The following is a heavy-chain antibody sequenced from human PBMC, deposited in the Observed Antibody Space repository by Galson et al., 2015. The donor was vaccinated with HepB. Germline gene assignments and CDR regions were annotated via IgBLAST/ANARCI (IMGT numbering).Heavy chain of an antibody. V-gene: IGHV1-69*13. CDR1: GGTFSRYT. CDR3: AKDRAGFLEWAGKDGAFDI. J-gene: IGHJ3*02. CDR2: ITPIFGTA. Sequence: SVKVSCKASGGTFSRYTISWVRQAPGQGLEWMGGITPIFGTASYAQKFQGRVTITADESTSTAYMELRSLRSEDTAIYYCAKDRAGFLEWAGKDGAFDIWGQGTVVAVSS. D-gene: IGHD3-3*01.